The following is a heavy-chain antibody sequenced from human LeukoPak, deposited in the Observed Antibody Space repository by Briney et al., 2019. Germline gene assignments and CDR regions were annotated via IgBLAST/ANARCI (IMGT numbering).Heavy chain of an antibody. CDR2: IIPILGIA. Sequence: GSSVKVSCKASGGTFSSYAISWVRQAPGQGLEWMGRIIPILGIANYAQKFQGRVTITADKSTSTAYMELSSLRSEDTAVYYCARDNIVLMVYAYFDYWGQGTLVTVSS. CDR1: GGTFSSYA. D-gene: IGHD2-8*01. CDR3: ARDNIVLMVYAYFDY. J-gene: IGHJ4*02. V-gene: IGHV1-69*04.